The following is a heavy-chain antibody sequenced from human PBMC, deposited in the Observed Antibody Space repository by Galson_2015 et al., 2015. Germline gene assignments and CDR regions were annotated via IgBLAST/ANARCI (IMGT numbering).Heavy chain of an antibody. CDR2: ISYDGSNK. CDR3: ARVGGDIAARTWGYFDY. V-gene: IGHV3-30*04. D-gene: IGHD6-6*01. J-gene: IGHJ4*02. CDR1: GFTFSSYA. Sequence: SLRLSCAASGFTFSSYAMHWVRQAPGKGLEWVAVISYDGSNKFYADSVKGRFIISRDNSKNTLYLQMNSLRPEDTAVYYCARVGGDIAARTWGYFDYWGQGTLVTVSS.